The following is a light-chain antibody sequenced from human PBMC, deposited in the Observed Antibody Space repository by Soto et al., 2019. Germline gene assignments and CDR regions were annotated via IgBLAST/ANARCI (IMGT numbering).Light chain of an antibody. J-gene: IGLJ2*01. V-gene: IGLV1-40*01. Sequence: QSVLTQPPSVSGAPGQRVTISCTGSSSNIGAGYDVHWYQQLPGTSPKLLIYGXXXXXXXXXDXXXGSKSGTSASLAITGLQAEXEADYYCQSYDSSLSVLFGGGTKLTVL. CDR2: GXX. CDR3: QSYDSSLSVL. CDR1: SSNIGAGYD.